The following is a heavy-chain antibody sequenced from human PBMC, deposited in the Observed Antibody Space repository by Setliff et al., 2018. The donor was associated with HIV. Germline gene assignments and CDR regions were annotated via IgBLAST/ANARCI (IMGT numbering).Heavy chain of an antibody. Sequence: GESLKISCAASGFTFSSYWMSWVRQAPGKGLEWVANIKQDGSEKYYVDSVKGRFTISRDNAKNSLYLQMNSLGAEDTAVYYCARGRRVSSNYYYYYYMDVWGKGTTVTVS. J-gene: IGHJ6*03. V-gene: IGHV3-7*03. CDR1: GFTFSSYW. D-gene: IGHD2-2*01. CDR2: IKQDGSEK. CDR3: ARGRRVSSNYYYYYYMDV.